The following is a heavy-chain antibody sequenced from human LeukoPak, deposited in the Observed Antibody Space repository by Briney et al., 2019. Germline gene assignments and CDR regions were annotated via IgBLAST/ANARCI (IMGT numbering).Heavy chain of an antibody. CDR1: GFTFSSYG. Sequence: GRSLRLSCAASGFTFSSYGMHWVRQAPGKGLEWVAVISYDGSNKYYADSVKGRFTISRDNSKNTLYLQMNSLRAEDTAVYYCGKDKWPTVTTSWVGYWGQGTLVTVSS. D-gene: IGHD4-17*01. CDR3: GKDKWPTVTTSWVGY. V-gene: IGHV3-30*18. CDR2: ISYDGSNK. J-gene: IGHJ4*02.